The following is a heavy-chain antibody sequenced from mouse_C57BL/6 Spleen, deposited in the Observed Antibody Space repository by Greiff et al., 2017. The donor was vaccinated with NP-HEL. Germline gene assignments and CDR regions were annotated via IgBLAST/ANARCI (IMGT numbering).Heavy chain of an antibody. Sequence: VKLVESGAELVKPGASVKISCKASGYAFSSYWMNWVKQRPGKGLEWIGQIYPGDGDTNYNGKFKGKATLTADKSSSTAYMQLSSLTSEDSAVYFCVRRPTVVARYFDVWGTGTTVTVSS. V-gene: IGHV1-80*01. CDR1: GYAFSSYW. J-gene: IGHJ1*03. CDR2: IYPGDGDT. CDR3: VRRPTVVARYFDV. D-gene: IGHD1-1*01.